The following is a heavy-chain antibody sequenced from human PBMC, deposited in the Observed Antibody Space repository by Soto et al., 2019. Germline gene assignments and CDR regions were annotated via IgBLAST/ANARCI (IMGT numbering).Heavy chain of an antibody. CDR1: GGTFSSYA. CDR3: ARDQNYYGMDV. Sequence: SVKVSCKASGGTFSSYAISWVRQAPGQGLEWMGGIIPIFGTANYAQKLQGRVTITADKSTSTAYMELSSLRSDDTAVYYCARDQNYYGMDVWGQGTTVTVSS. J-gene: IGHJ6*02. CDR2: IIPIFGTA. V-gene: IGHV1-69*06.